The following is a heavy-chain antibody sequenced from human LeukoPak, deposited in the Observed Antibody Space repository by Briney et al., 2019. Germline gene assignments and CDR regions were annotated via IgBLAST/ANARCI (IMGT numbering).Heavy chain of an antibody. J-gene: IGHJ3*02. V-gene: IGHV4-4*02. CDR2: IYHSGGT. CDR1: GGSISSSNW. CDR3: ARGFTIADAFDI. Sequence: KASETLSLTCAVSGGSISSSNWWSWGRRPPRKELEWSGEIYHSGGTNYNPPLKSRVTISVDKSKNKFSLKLSSVTAADTAVYYCARGFTIADAFDIWGQGTMVTVSS. D-gene: IGHD3-10*01.